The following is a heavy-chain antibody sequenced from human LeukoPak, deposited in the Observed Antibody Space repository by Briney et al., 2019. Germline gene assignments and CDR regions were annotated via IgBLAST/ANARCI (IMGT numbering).Heavy chain of an antibody. Sequence: QPGGSLRLSCAASGFTFSRNYMSWVRQAPGKGLEWLSLIYSGGSTYYSDSVKGRFTISRDNSKNTLYLQMNSLRGEDTAVYYCARAGLAGHDAFDIWGQGTVVTVSS. CDR1: GFTFSRNY. J-gene: IGHJ3*02. CDR3: ARAGLAGHDAFDI. D-gene: IGHD3-10*01. CDR2: IYSGGST. V-gene: IGHV3-53*01.